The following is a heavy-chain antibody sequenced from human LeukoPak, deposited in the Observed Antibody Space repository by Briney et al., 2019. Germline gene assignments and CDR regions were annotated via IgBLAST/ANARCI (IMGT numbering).Heavy chain of an antibody. CDR2: IYYSGST. J-gene: IGHJ4*02. V-gene: IGHV4-39*01. Sequence: SETLSLTCTVSGGSISSSSYYWGWIRQPPGKGLEWIGSIYYSGSTYYNPSLKSRVTISVDTSKNQSSLKLSSVTAADTAVYYCARRIIVGATQRFDYWGQGTLVTVSS. CDR1: GGSISSSSYY. D-gene: IGHD1-26*01. CDR3: ARRIIVGATQRFDY.